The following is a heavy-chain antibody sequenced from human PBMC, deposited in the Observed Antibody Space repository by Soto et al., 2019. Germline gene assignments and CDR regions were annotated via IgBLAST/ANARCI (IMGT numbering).Heavy chain of an antibody. CDR3: ATDRGGSIAVALDAFDI. J-gene: IGHJ3*02. CDR2: FDPEDGET. V-gene: IGHV1-24*01. D-gene: IGHD6-19*01. CDR1: GYTLTELS. Sequence: ASVKVSCKVSGYTLTELSMHWVRPAPGKGLEWMGGFDPEDGETIYAQKFQGRVTMTEDTSTDTAYMELSSLRSEDTAVYYCATDRGGSIAVALDAFDIWGQGTTVTVSS.